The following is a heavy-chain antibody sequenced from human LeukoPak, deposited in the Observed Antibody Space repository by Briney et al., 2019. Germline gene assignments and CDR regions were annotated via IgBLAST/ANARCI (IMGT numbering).Heavy chain of an antibody. D-gene: IGHD2-21*02. V-gene: IGHV4-31*03. CDR2: IYYSGST. Sequence: SETLSLTCTVSGGSISSGGYYWSWIRQHPGKGLEWIGYIYYSGSTYYNPSLKSRVTISVDTSKSQFSLKLSSVTAADTAVYYCARVNGDCLDYWGQGTLVTVSS. CDR3: ARVNGDCLDY. CDR1: GGSISSGGYY. J-gene: IGHJ4*02.